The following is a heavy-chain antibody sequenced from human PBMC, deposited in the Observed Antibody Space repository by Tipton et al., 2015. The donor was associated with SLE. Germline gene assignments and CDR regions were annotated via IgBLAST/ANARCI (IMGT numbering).Heavy chain of an antibody. CDR2: IYTSGST. J-gene: IGHJ6*03. Sequence: TLSLTCTVSGGSISSGSYYWSWIRQPAGKGLEWLGYIYTSGSTNYNPSLKSRVTISVDTSKNQFSLKLSSVTAADTAVYYCARRVSSRGDYMDVWGKGTTVTVSS. CDR1: GGSISSGSYY. D-gene: IGHD6-13*01. V-gene: IGHV4-61*09. CDR3: ARRVSSRGDYMDV.